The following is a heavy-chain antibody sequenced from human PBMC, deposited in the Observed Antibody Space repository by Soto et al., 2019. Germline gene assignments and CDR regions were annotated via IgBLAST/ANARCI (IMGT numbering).Heavy chain of an antibody. J-gene: IGHJ4*02. Sequence: EVQLLESGGGLVQPGGSLRLSCATSGFTFSSYAMNWARQAPGKGLEWVSAISGSGGSTYYAASVKGRFTITKDNSKNTPYLQLNSPRADDTAVYYCARRSSGWYFDYWGQGTRVTVSS. D-gene: IGHD6-19*01. CDR1: GFTFSSYA. CDR2: ISGSGGST. V-gene: IGHV3-23*01. CDR3: ARRSSGWYFDY.